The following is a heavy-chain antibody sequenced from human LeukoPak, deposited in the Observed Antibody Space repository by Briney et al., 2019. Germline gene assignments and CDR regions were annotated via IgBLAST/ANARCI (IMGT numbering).Heavy chain of an antibody. D-gene: IGHD6-19*01. CDR3: ARHPRSGWYIQPIDY. J-gene: IGHJ4*02. CDR2: IYYSGST. CDR1: GGSISSGGYS. Sequence: SQTLSLTCAVSGGSISSGGYSWSWIRQPPGKGLEWIGYIYYSGSTNYNPSLKSRVTISVDTSKNQFSLKLSSVTAADTAVYYCARHPRSGWYIQPIDYWGQGTLVTVSS. V-gene: IGHV4-30-4*07.